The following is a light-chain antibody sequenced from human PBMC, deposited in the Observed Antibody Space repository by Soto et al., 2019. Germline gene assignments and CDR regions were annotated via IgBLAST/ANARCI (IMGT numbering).Light chain of an antibody. CDR1: TSDVGGYNH. J-gene: IGLJ1*01. Sequence: QSVLTQPPSVSGSPGQSVTISCTGTTSDVGGYNHVSWYQHHPGKVPKLIIYDVTKRPSGVPDRFSGSKSGNTASLTISGLQAEDEADYSSCSSAGTYTFVFGTGTKVTVL. V-gene: IGLV2-11*01. CDR2: DVT. CDR3: CSSAGTYTFV.